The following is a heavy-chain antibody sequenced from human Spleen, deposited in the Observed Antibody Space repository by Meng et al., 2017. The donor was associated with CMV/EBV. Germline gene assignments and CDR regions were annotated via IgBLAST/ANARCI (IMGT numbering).Heavy chain of an antibody. CDR2: ISYDGSNK. CDR3: ARGVFDPAYYYYYGMDV. V-gene: IGHV3-30*04. CDR1: GFTFDDYA. Sequence: GGSLRLSCAASGFTFDDYAMHWVRQAPGKGLEWVAVISYDGSNKYYADSVKGRFTISRDNSKNTLYLQMNSLRAEDTAVYYCARGVFDPAYYYYYGMDVWGQGTTVTVSS. J-gene: IGHJ6*02. D-gene: IGHD3-16*01.